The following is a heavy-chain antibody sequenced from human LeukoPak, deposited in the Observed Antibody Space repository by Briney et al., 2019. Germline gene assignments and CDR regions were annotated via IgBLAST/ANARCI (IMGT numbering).Heavy chain of an antibody. D-gene: IGHD5-12*01. J-gene: IGHJ4*02. CDR2: IRYDGSNK. CDR1: GFTFSSYG. Sequence: GGSLRLSCAASGFTFSSYGMHWVRQAPGKGLEWVAFIRYDGSNKYYADSVKGRFTISRDNSKNTLYLQMSSLRAEDTAVYYCASLGGYEIFFGYFDYWGQGTLVTVSS. V-gene: IGHV3-30*02. CDR3: ASLGGYEIFFGYFDY.